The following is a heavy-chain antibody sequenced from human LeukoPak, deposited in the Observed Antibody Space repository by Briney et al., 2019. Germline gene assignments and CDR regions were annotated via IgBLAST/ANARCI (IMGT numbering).Heavy chain of an antibody. CDR2: IYHSGST. CDR1: GGSISSGGYS. CDR3: ARGGGSSGYYLFDY. J-gene: IGHJ4*02. D-gene: IGHD3-22*01. V-gene: IGHV4-30-2*01. Sequence: SETLSLTCAVCGGSISSGGYSWSWIRQPPGKGLEWIGYIYHSGSTYYNPSIKSRVTISVDRSKNHFSLKLSSVTAADTAVYYCARGGGSSGYYLFDYWGQGTLVTVSS.